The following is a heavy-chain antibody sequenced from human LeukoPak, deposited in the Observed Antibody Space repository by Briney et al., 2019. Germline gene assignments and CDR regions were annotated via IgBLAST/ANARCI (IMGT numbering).Heavy chain of an antibody. V-gene: IGHV1-24*01. D-gene: IGHD3-3*01. CDR1: GYTLTELS. J-gene: IGHJ4*02. CDR2: FDPEDGET. Sequence: ASVKVSCKVSGYTLTELSMHWVRQAPGKGLEWMGGFDPEDGETIYAQKFQGRVTMTEDTSTDTAYMELSSLRSEDTAVYYCATVGYGYYDFWSGDYWGQGTLVTVSS. CDR3: ATVGYGYYDFWSGDY.